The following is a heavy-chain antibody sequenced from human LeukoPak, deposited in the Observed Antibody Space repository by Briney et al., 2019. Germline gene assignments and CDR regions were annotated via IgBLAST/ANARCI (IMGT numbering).Heavy chain of an antibody. Sequence: PSETLSLTCAVSGGSISSGGYSWSWIRQPPGKGLDWIGYIYHSGSTYYNPSLKSRVTISVDRSKNQFSLKLSSVTAADTAVYYCARGEVDIVNWFDPWGQGTLVTVSS. CDR2: IYHSGST. V-gene: IGHV4-30-2*01. CDR3: ARGEVDIVNWFDP. J-gene: IGHJ5*02. D-gene: IGHD5-12*01. CDR1: GGSISSGGYS.